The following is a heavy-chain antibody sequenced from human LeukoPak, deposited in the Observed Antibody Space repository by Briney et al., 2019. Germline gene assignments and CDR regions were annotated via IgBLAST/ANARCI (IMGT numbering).Heavy chain of an antibody. D-gene: IGHD3-22*01. Sequence: ASVKVSCKASGYTFTSYAMHWVRQAPGQRLEWMGWINAGNGNTKYSQKFQGRVTITRDTSANTAYMELSSLRSEDTAMYYCARALDAYDSSGYNYYNMDVWGQGTTVTVSS. CDR1: GYTFTSYA. J-gene: IGHJ6*02. CDR3: ARALDAYDSSGYNYYNMDV. V-gene: IGHV1-3*01. CDR2: INAGNGNT.